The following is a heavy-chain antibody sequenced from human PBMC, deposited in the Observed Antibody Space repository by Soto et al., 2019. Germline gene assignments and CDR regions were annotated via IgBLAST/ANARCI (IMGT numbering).Heavy chain of an antibody. J-gene: IGHJ6*02. CDR2: INHSGST. V-gene: IGHV4-4*02. CDR1: RVAITSNW. Sequence: NPSETLSLTCAVSRVAITSNWWSWVRQPPGKELEWIGEINHSGSTNYNPSLKSRVTISVDTSKNQFSLKLSSVTAADTAVYYCARRFGAYCSSTSCEDYGGNSSYGMDVWGQGTTVTVSS. D-gene: IGHD2-2*01. CDR3: ARRFGAYCSSTSCEDYGGNSSYGMDV.